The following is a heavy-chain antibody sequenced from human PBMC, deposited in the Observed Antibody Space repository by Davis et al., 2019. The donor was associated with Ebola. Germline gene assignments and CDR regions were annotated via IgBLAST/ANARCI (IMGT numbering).Heavy chain of an antibody. Sequence: GESLKISCAASGFTFSSYSMNWVRQAPGNGLEWVSYISSSSSTIYYADSVKGRFTISRDNAKNSLYLQMNSLRDEDTAVYYCARDPTEYSSSSIYYYYYMDVWGKGTTVTVSS. D-gene: IGHD6-6*01. V-gene: IGHV3-48*02. J-gene: IGHJ6*03. CDR3: ARDPTEYSSSSIYYYYYMDV. CDR1: GFTFSSYS. CDR2: ISSSSSTI.